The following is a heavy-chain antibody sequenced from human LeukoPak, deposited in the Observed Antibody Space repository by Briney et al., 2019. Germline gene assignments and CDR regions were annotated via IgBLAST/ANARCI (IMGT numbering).Heavy chain of an antibody. V-gene: IGHV4-34*01. CDR2: IHYTGAT. Sequence: SAETLPPTCAVYGGTFRGYYWSWIRQPPGKGLEWIGEIHYTGATNYKPSVKSRVTISGDPSKNQVSLRVYSVTAADTAVYYCARGVLGPYYFDLWGRGTLVTVSS. J-gene: IGHJ2*01. D-gene: IGHD7-27*01. CDR1: GGTFRGYY. CDR3: ARGVLGPYYFDL.